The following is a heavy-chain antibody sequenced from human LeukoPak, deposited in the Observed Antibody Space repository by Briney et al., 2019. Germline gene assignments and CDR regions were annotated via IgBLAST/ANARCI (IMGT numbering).Heavy chain of an antibody. Sequence: ASVKISCKTSGYSFTTYGVTWVRQAPRQGLEWMGWISAYNGDTNYAQKFQGRFTMTTDTSTSTANMELRSLRSDDTAVYYCARDHSSSCQLLDYWGQGTLVTISS. V-gene: IGHV1-18*01. CDR1: GYSFTTYG. J-gene: IGHJ4*02. CDR3: ARDHSSSCQLLDY. D-gene: IGHD6-13*01. CDR2: ISAYNGDT.